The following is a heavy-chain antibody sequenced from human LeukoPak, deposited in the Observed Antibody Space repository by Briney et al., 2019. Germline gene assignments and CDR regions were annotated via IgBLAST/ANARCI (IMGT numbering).Heavy chain of an antibody. D-gene: IGHD2-15*01. J-gene: IGHJ5*02. CDR3: ARMWSSSILSP. Sequence: PSETLSLTCTVSGGSISSYYWSWIRQPPGKGLEWIGSIYYSGSTYYNPSLKSRVTISVDTSKNQFSLKLSSVTAADTAVYYCARMWSSSILSPWGQGTLVTVSS. CDR1: GGSISSYY. V-gene: IGHV4-39*01. CDR2: IYYSGST.